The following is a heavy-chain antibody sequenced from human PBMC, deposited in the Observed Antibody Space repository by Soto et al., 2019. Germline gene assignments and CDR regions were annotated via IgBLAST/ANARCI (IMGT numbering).Heavy chain of an antibody. CDR3: ARDPLHNSGWLAPFDY. Sequence: GASVKVSCKASGHTFISYGITWVRQAPGQGLEWMGRISAYNGNTNYAQKLQGRVTMTTDTSTSTAYMELRSLRSDDTAVYYCARDPLHNSGWLAPFDYWGQGTLVTVSS. CDR1: GHTFISYG. CDR2: ISAYNGNT. V-gene: IGHV1-18*01. D-gene: IGHD6-19*01. J-gene: IGHJ4*02.